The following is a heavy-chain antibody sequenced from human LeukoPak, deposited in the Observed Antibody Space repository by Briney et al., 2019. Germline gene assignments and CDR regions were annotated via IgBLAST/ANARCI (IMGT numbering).Heavy chain of an antibody. V-gene: IGHV1-2*02. J-gene: IGHJ5*02. CDR1: GYTFTGYY. CDR2: INPNSGGT. D-gene: IGHD6-19*01. Sequence: ASVTVSCKASGYTFTGYYMHWVRQAPGQGLEWMGWINPNSGGTNYAQKFQGRVTMTRDTSISTAYMELSRLRSDDTAVYYCARAGYSSGWYKDWFDPWGQGTLVTVSS. CDR3: ARAGYSSGWYKDWFDP.